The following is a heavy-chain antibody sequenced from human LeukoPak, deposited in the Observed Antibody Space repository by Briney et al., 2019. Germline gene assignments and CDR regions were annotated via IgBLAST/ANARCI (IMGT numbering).Heavy chain of an antibody. D-gene: IGHD2-2*03. CDR3: ARVAPGYCSSTSCFVY. CDR2: INPNSGGT. CDR1: GYTFTGYY. Sequence: ASVTVSFKASGYTFTGYYMHWVRQAPGQGLEWMGWINPNSGGTNYAQKFQGRVTMTRDTSISTAYMELSRLRSDDTAVYYCARVAPGYCSSTSCFVYWGQGTLVTVSS. V-gene: IGHV1-2*02. J-gene: IGHJ4*02.